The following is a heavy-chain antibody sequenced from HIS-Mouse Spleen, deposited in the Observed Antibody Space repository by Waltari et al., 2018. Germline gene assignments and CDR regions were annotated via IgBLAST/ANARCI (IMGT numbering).Heavy chain of an antibody. D-gene: IGHD3-10*01. CDR3: AREGDL. V-gene: IGHV3-30-3*01. Sequence: QVQLVESGGGVVQPGRSLRLSCAASGFTFSSYAMHWVRQAPGKGLEWVAVISYDGSNKYYADSVKGRFTISRDNSKNPLYLQMNSLRAEDTAVYYCAREGDLWGQGTLVTVSS. CDR1: GFTFSSYA. CDR2: ISYDGSNK. J-gene: IGHJ4*02.